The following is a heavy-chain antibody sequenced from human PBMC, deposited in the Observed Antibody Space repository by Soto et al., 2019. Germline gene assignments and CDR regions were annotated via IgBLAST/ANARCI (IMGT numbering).Heavy chain of an antibody. CDR2: ISSSSSYI. CDR3: ARNDGGYFKFDY. Sequence: RLSCAASGFTFSSYSMNWVRQAPGKGLEWVSSISSSSSYIYYADSVKGRFTISRDNAKNSLYLQMNSLRAEDTAVYYCARNDGGYFKFDYWGQGTLVTVSS. CDR1: GFTFSSYS. D-gene: IGHD5-12*01. J-gene: IGHJ4*02. V-gene: IGHV3-21*01.